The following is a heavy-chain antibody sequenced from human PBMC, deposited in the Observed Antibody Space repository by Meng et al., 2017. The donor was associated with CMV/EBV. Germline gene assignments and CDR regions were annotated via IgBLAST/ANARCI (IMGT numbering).Heavy chain of an antibody. D-gene: IGHD6-6*01. CDR2: MNPSGGGT. J-gene: IGHJ6*02. V-gene: IGHV1-46*01. CDR1: GYTFTKYY. Sequence: ASVKVSCKASGYTFTKYYMHWVRQAPGQGLEWMGIMNPSGGGTTCAQKFQGRVTMTTDTSTSTAYMEPRSLRSDDTAVYYCARDSLGSSSHYYYYGMDVWGQGTTVTVSS. CDR3: ARDSLGSSSHYYYYGMDV.